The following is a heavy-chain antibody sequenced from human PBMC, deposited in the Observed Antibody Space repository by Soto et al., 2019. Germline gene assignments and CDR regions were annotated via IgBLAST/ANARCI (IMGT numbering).Heavy chain of an antibody. Sequence: PGGSLILSCAASGFTFSSYAMHWVRQAPGKGLELVGFIWYDGSNTFYAESVKGRFTISRDNSKNTVYLQINALRAEDTAVYYCARDFSMVIVAPGYWGQGTLVTVSS. CDR3: ARDFSMVIVAPGY. CDR2: IWYDGSNT. J-gene: IGHJ4*02. D-gene: IGHD5-12*01. CDR1: GFTFSSYA. V-gene: IGHV3-33*01.